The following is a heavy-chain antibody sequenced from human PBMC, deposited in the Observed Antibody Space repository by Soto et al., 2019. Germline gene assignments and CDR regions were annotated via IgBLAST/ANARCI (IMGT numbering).Heavy chain of an antibody. D-gene: IGHD3-3*01. V-gene: IGHV1-18*01. Sequence: ASVKVSCKASGYTFLKYGINWVRQAPGQGLEWMGWISAYNGNTNYAQKLQGRVTMTTDTSTSTAYMELRSLRSDDTAVYYCARSGDYDFWSGYYGDDYWGQGTLVTVSS. CDR2: ISAYNGNT. CDR1: GYTFLKYG. CDR3: ARSGDYDFWSGYYGDDY. J-gene: IGHJ4*02.